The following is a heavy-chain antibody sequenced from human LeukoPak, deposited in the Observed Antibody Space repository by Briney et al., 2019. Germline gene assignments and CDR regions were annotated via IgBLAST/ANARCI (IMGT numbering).Heavy chain of an antibody. CDR3: ARQFRDSSGYYSYYFDY. CDR2: IYPGGSDT. J-gene: IGHJ4*02. Sequence: GESLKISCKGSGYSFTTYYIGWVRQMPGKGLEWMGIIYPGGSDTRYSPSFQGQVTISADKSISTAYLQWSSLKASDTAMYYCARQFRDSSGYYSYYFDYWGQGTLVTVSS. D-gene: IGHD3-22*01. CDR1: GYSFTTYY. V-gene: IGHV5-51*01.